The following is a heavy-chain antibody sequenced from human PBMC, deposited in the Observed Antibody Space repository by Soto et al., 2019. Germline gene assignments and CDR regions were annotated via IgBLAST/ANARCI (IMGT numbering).Heavy chain of an antibody. J-gene: IGHJ4*02. CDR2: INTDGSGT. Sequence: EVQLVESGGGLAQPGGSLRLSCAASGFIFSSDWMHWVRQAPGKGLVWVSRINTDGSGTSYADSVKGRFTISRDNAKNTLYRGRNSLRAEDTAVYYCVRDRPGSQPYVDYWGQGNMVTVS. CDR3: VRDRPGSQPYVDY. CDR1: GFIFSSDW. D-gene: IGHD3-10*01. V-gene: IGHV3-74*01.